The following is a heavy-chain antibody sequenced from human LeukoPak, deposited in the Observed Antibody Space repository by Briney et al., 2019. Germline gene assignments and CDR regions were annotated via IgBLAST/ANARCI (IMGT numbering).Heavy chain of an antibody. Sequence: ASVKVSCKASGYSFTSYGISWVRQAPGQGLEWMGWISAYNGNTNYAQKLQGRVTMTTETSTSTAYMELRSLRSDDTSVYYCSRDSLRSYYFVYWGQGTLVTVSS. D-gene: IGHD4-17*01. CDR1: GYSFTSYG. J-gene: IGHJ4*02. CDR2: ISAYNGNT. V-gene: IGHV1-18*01. CDR3: SRDSLRSYYFVY.